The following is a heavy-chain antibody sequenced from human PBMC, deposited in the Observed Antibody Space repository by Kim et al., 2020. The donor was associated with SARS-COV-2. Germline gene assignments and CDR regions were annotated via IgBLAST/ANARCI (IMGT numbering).Heavy chain of an antibody. D-gene: IGHD6-19*01. V-gene: IGHV3-23*01. CDR3: ARADGGWYYDY. Sequence: SYAASGNGRFTISRDNAKTTLLLQMNSLGAEDTAVYYCARADGGWYYDYWGQGTLVTVSS. J-gene: IGHJ4*02.